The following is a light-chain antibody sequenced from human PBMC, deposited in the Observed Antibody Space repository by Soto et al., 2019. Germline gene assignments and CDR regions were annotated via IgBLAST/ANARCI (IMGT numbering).Light chain of an antibody. CDR3: QHYGSSSWT. V-gene: IGKV3-15*01. J-gene: IGKJ1*01. CDR1: QSVNSN. CDR2: RAS. Sequence: EIVMTQSPATLSVSPGERATLSCRASQSVNSNLAWYQQKPGQAPRLLIYRASTRATGIPARFSGSGSGTEFTLTISSLQSEDFAVYYCQHYGSSSWTFGQGTKVDIK.